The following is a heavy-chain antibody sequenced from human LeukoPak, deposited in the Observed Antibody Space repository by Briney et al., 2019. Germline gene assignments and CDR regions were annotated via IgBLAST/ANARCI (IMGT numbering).Heavy chain of an antibody. CDR2: ISGSGGST. Sequence: GGSLRLSCAASGFTFSSYAMSWVRQAPGKGLEWVSAISGSGGSTYYADSVKGRSTISRDNSKNTLYLQMNSLRAGDTAVYYCAKGGDESGYSQIDYWGQGTLVTVSS. CDR1: GFTFSSYA. D-gene: IGHD3-3*01. J-gene: IGHJ4*02. CDR3: AKGGDESGYSQIDY. V-gene: IGHV3-23*01.